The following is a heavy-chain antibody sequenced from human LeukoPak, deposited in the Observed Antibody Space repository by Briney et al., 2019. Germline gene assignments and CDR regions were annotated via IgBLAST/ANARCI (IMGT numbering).Heavy chain of an antibody. J-gene: IGHJ6*04. V-gene: IGHV3-11*04. CDR2: ISSSGNIV. Sequence: PGGSLRLSCAASGFTFSDYYMSWIRQAPGKGLEWVSYISSSGNIVYYTDSVKGRFTISRDNAKNSLYLQMNSLRAEDTAVYYCAELGITMIGGVWGKGTTVTISS. D-gene: IGHD3-10*02. CDR3: AELGITMIGGV. CDR1: GFTFSDYY.